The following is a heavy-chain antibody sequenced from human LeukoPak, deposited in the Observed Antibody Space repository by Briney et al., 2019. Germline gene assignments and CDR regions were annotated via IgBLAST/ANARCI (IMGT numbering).Heavy chain of an antibody. CDR2: IYYSGST. J-gene: IGHJ3*02. CDR3: ARKTVAGMGAFDI. Sequence: SETLSLTCTVSGGSISSYYWSWIPQPPGKGLEWIGYIYYSGSTNYNPSLKGRVTISVDTSKNQFSLKLSSVTAADTAVYYCARKTVAGMGAFDIWGQGTMVTVSS. CDR1: GGSISSYY. D-gene: IGHD6-19*01. V-gene: IGHV4-59*08.